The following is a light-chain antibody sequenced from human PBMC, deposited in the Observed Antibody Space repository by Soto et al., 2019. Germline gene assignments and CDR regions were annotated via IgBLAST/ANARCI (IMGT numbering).Light chain of an antibody. J-gene: IGKJ1*01. CDR3: QQYNSYSPT. V-gene: IGKV1-5*01. CDR2: DAS. CDR1: QSMSSW. Sequence: DIQMTQSPATLSASVGDRVTITCRASQSMSSWLAWYQQKPGKAPKLLIYDASSLESGVPSRFSGSGSGTEFTLTIRSLQPDDFATYYCQQYNSYSPTFGPGTKVEIK.